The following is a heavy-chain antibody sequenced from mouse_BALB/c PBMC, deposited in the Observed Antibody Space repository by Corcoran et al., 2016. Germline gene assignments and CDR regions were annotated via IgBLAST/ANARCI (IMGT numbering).Heavy chain of an antibody. J-gene: IGHJ3*01. V-gene: IGHV8-8*01. CDR1: GFSLSTSGMG. CDR2: IWRDDDK. Sequence: QVTLKESGPGVLKPSQTLSLTCSFSGFSLSTSGMGIAVIRQPSGKGLEWLAQIWRDDDKYYNPSLKSQVTISKDTSRNQVFLKITNVDTADTATYYCARRGHYDYGSAYWGPGTLVTVSA. CDR3: ARRGHYDYGSAY. D-gene: IGHD2-4*01.